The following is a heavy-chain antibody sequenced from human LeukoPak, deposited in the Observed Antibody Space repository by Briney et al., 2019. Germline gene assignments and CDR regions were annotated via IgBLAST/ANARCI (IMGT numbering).Heavy chain of an antibody. J-gene: IGHJ4*02. CDR2: INSDGSDA. D-gene: IGHD3-16*01. CDR1: GFTFSTYW. Sequence: QAGGSLRLSCAASGFTFSTYWMHWVRQAPGKGLVWVSRINSDGSDASYADSVKGRFTISRDNAKNTLYPQMNSLRAEDTAVYYCAREFYLHSDNYDSGNWGQGTLVTVSS. CDR3: AREFYLHSDNYDSGN. V-gene: IGHV3-74*01.